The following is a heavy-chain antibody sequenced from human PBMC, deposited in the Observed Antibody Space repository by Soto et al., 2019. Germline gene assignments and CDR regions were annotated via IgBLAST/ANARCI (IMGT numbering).Heavy chain of an antibody. D-gene: IGHD1-26*01. J-gene: IGHJ4*02. Sequence: PGGSLRLSCAASGFTFSTYAMSWVRQAPGKGPEWVSAISGSGGTTYYADSVKGRFTLSRDNSKDTLYLQMNSLRAEDTALYFCAKHLSGSDLFDNSGQGTQVTVSS. CDR1: GFTFSTYA. CDR2: ISGSGGTT. CDR3: AKHLSGSDLFDN. V-gene: IGHV3-23*01.